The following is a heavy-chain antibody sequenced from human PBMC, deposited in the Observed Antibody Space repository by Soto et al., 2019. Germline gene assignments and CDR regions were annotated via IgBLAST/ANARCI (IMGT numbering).Heavy chain of an antibody. CDR2: ISSSSSYT. CDR3: ARPHYSGSFAD. V-gene: IGHV3-11*06. D-gene: IGHD1-26*01. Sequence: PGGSLRLSCAASGFTFSDYYMSWIRQAPGKGLEWVSYISSSSSYTNYADSVKGRFTISRDNAKNTLYLQMNSLRAEDTAVYYCARPHYSGSFADWGQGTRVTVSS. CDR1: GFTFSDYY. J-gene: IGHJ4*02.